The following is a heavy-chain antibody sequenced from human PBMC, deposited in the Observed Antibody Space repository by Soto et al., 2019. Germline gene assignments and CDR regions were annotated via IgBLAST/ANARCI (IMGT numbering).Heavy chain of an antibody. J-gene: IGHJ3*02. CDR3: ARRYCIGGSCAAHGAFDI. CDR1: GGTFSSYT. V-gene: IGHV1-69*02. D-gene: IGHD2-15*01. CDR2: IIPILGIA. Sequence: QVQLVQSGAEVKKPGSSVKVSCKASGGTFSSYTISWVRQAPGQGLEWMGRIIPILGIANYAQKFQGRVTIHADKSTSTAYVELSSLRSEDTAVYYCARRYCIGGSCAAHGAFDIWGQGTMVTVSS.